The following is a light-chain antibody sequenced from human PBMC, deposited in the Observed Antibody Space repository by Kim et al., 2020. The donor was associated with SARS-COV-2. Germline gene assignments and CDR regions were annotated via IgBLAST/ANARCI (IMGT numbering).Light chain of an antibody. V-gene: IGKV1-8*01. CDR2: AAS. Sequence: STGDRVTITCRASQAISTYIAWYQQKPGKAPKLLIYAASTLQSGVPSRFSGTGSGTDFTLTISCLQSEDFATYYCQQYYGYPFTFGPGTKVDIK. CDR1: QAISTY. J-gene: IGKJ3*01. CDR3: QQYYGYPFT.